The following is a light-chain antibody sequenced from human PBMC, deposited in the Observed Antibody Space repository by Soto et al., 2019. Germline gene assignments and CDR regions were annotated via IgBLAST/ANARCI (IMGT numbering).Light chain of an antibody. CDR2: GVF. CDR1: QSVSSSY. CDR3: QNYGRLLWT. Sequence: EIVLTQSPGTLSLSPGERATLSCMARQSVSSSYLAWYQQKPGQPPRLHVNGVFRRATGIPDRFSGSGSGTDFTLTISRLQPEDFAVYYCQNYGRLLWTFGQETKVEVK. V-gene: IGKV3-20*01. J-gene: IGKJ1*01.